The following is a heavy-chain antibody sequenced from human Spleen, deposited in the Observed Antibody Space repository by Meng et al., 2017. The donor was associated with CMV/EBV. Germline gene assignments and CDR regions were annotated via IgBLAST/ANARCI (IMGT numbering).Heavy chain of an antibody. CDR2: TYYNGNT. CDR3: ARDLRWEPRGYYGMDV. V-gene: IGHV4-61*01. D-gene: IGHD1-26*01. J-gene: IGHJ6*02. Sequence: GSLRLSCGVSGGSVTTATYYWSWTRQPPGKGLEWIGYTYYNGNTDYNPSLKGRVTISVDTSMNQFSLTLNSVTAADTAVYYCARDLRWEPRGYYGMDVWGQGTTVTVSS. CDR1: GGSVTTATYY.